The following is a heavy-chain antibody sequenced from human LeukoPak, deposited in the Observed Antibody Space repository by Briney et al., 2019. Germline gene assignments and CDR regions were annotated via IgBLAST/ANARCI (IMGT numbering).Heavy chain of an antibody. CDR1: GFTFCNHA. Sequence: GGSLRLSCAASGFTFCNHAMHWVRQAPGMGLEWVAVISYEASNKYYADSVKGRFTISRDNSKNMLYLQMNSLRAEDTAVYYCARDYLVGCTDTICYPIDYWGQGTLVTVSS. CDR3: ARDYLVGCTDTICYPIDY. D-gene: IGHD2-8*02. V-gene: IGHV3-30*01. CDR2: ISYEASNK. J-gene: IGHJ4*02.